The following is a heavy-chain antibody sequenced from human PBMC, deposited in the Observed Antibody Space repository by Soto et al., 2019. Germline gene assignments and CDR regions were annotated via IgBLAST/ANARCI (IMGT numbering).Heavy chain of an antibody. CDR2: IKSKTDGGTT. CDR1: GFTFSNAW. CDR3: TTDCADTPDYYCYYMDV. Sequence: EVQLVESGGGLVKPGRSLRLSCAASGFTFSNAWMSWVRQAPGKGLEWVGRIKSKTDGGTTDYAAPVKGTFTISRADSKNTLYLQMYSLKTEDRAVYYCTTDCADTPDYYCYYMDVWGKGTTVTVSS. V-gene: IGHV3-15*01. J-gene: IGHJ6*03.